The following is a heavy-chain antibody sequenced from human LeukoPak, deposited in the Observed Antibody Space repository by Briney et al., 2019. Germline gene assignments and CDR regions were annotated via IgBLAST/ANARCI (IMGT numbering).Heavy chain of an antibody. V-gene: IGHV4-59*08. CDR1: GGSISSYY. CDR3: AWTGYSSGWSWKKLYYFDY. D-gene: IGHD6-19*01. Sequence: PSETLSLTCTVSGGSISSYYWSWIRQPPGKGLEWIGSIYYSGSTDYNPSLKSRVTISLDTSKIQFSLKLSSVTAADTAVYYCAWTGYSSGWSWKKLYYFDYWGQGTLVTVSS. CDR2: IYYSGST. J-gene: IGHJ4*02.